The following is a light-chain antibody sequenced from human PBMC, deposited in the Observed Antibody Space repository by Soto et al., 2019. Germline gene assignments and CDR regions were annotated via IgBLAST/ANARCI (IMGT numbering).Light chain of an antibody. CDR1: QSVLYSSNNKNY. J-gene: IGKJ2*01. Sequence: DIVMTQSPDSLAVSLGERATINCKSSQSVLYSSNNKNYLAWYQQRPGQPPKLLIYWASTRESGVPDRFSGRGSGTYFTLTITSLQAEDVAFYYWQQYESTPPTFGPGTKLEIK. CDR3: QQYESTPPT. CDR2: WAS. V-gene: IGKV4-1*01.